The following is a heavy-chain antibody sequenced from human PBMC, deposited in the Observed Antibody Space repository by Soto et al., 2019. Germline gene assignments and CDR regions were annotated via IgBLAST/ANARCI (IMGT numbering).Heavy chain of an antibody. CDR3: ARSGNSGYSPHDY. D-gene: IGHD5-12*01. J-gene: IGHJ4*02. CDR1: GGSISPYY. CDR2: IYTSGRT. V-gene: IGHV4-4*07. Sequence: QVLLQVSGPELVKPSETLSLTCTVSGGSISPYYWSWIRQPAGKGLEWVGRIYTSGRTNYNPSLKSRLAISVDTSKNQFSLRLRSVTAADTAMYYCARSGNSGYSPHDYWGQGTLVTVSS.